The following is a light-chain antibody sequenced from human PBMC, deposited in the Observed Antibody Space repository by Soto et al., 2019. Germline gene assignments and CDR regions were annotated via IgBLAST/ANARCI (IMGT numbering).Light chain of an antibody. CDR1: QGISNY. J-gene: IGKJ5*01. CDR2: AAS. CDR3: QKYNSAPPLT. Sequence: DIQMTQSPSSLSASVGDRVTITCRASQGISNYLAWYQQKPGKVPKLLIYAASTLQSGVPSRFSGSGSGTDFTLTISSLQPEDVATYYCQKYNSAPPLTFGQGTPLEIK. V-gene: IGKV1-27*01.